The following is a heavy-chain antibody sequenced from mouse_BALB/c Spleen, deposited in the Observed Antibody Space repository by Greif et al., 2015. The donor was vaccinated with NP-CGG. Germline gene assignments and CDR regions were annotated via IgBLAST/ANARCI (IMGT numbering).Heavy chain of an antibody. CDR1: GYTFTNYW. J-gene: IGHJ4*01. CDR2: IYPGGGYT. V-gene: IGHV1-63*02. CDR3: ARGGLRQGGEY. Sequence: VQLQQSGAELVRPGTSVKISCKASGYTFTNYWLGWVKQRPGHGLEWIGDIYPGGGYTNYNEKFKGKATLTADTSSSTAYMQLSSLTSEDSAVYFCARGGLRQGGEYWGQGTSVTVSS. D-gene: IGHD2-4*01.